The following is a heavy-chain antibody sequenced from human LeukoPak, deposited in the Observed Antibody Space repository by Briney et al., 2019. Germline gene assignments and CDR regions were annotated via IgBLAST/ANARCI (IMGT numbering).Heavy chain of an antibody. Sequence: GGSLRLSCAASGFTFSSYGMHWDRQAPGKGLEWVTFIRYDGSNKYYADSVKGRFTISRDNSKNTLYLQMNRLQDEAADVYFCAKVGVTTPSYWGQGALVTVS. V-gene: IGHV3-30*02. CDR2: IRYDGSNK. D-gene: IGHD4-17*01. CDR1: GFTFSSYG. J-gene: IGHJ4*02. CDR3: AKVGVTTPSY.